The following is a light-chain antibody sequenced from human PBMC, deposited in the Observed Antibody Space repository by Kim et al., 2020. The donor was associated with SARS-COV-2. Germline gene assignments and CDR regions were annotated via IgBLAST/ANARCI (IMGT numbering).Light chain of an antibody. Sequence: LSPGERVTLSCRAGQSVSSYLAWYQHKPGQPPRLLIYDASNRATGIPARFSGSGSGTDFTLTIISLEPEDFAVYYCQQRSNWPLTFGGGTKVDIK. CDR2: DAS. CDR3: QQRSNWPLT. V-gene: IGKV3-11*01. CDR1: QSVSSY. J-gene: IGKJ4*01.